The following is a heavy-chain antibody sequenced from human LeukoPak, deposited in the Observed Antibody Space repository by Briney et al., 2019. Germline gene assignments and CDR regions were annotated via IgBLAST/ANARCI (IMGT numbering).Heavy chain of an antibody. CDR1: GFTFSSYW. J-gene: IGHJ3*02. CDR2: INSDGSST. V-gene: IGHV3-74*01. D-gene: IGHD1-26*01. CDR3: ARDSSEWASPDAFDI. Sequence: PGGSLGLSCAASGFTFSSYWMHWVRQAPGKGLVWVSRINSDGSSTSYADSVKGRFTISRDNAKNTLYLQMNSLRAEDTAVYYCARDSSEWASPDAFDIWGQGTMVTVSS.